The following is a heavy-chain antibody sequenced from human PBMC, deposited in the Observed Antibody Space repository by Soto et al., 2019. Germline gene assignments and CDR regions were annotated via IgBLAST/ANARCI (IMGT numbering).Heavy chain of an antibody. V-gene: IGHV1-69*01. Sequence: QVQLVQSGAEVKKPGSSVKVSCKASGGTFSSYSINWVRQAPGQGLEWMGAIIPIFGTASYAKKFQGRVTITADESTSTAYMELSSLRSEDTAVYYCARDGGSHSGGIDYWGQGTLVTVSS. D-gene: IGHD1-26*01. CDR1: GGTFSSYS. CDR2: IIPIFGTA. J-gene: IGHJ4*02. CDR3: ARDGGSHSGGIDY.